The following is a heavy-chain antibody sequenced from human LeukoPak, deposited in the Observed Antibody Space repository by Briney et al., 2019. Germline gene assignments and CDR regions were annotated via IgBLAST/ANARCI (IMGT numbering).Heavy chain of an antibody. V-gene: IGHV1-2*02. CDR2: INPNSGGT. D-gene: IGHD1-1*01. CDR1: GYTFTSYG. CDR3: ARDLPRDDQYYFDY. Sequence: ASVKVSCKASGYTFTSYGISWVRQAPGQGLEWMGWINPNSGGTNYAQKFQGRVTMTRDTSISTAYMELSRLRSDDTAVYYCARDLPRDDQYYFDYWGQGTLVTVSS. J-gene: IGHJ4*02.